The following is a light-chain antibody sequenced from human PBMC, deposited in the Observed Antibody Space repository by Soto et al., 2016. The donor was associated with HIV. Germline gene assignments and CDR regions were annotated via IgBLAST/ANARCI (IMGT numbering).Light chain of an antibody. Sequence: DVVMTQSPLSLPVTLGQPASISCRSSQSLVDSDGNTYLNWFQQRPGQSPRRLIYKVSNRDSGVPDRFSGSGSGTDFTLKISRVEAEDVGVYYCKQGTHWLLFTFGPGTKVDIK. CDR1: QSLVDSDGNTY. V-gene: IGKV2-30*01. CDR3: KQGTHWLLFT. CDR2: KVS. J-gene: IGKJ3*01.